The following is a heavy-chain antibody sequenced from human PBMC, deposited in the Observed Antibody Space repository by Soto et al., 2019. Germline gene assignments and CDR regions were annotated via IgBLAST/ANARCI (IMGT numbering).Heavy chain of an antibody. CDR1: GYTFTSYA. CDR3: ARAPKYDSSGYPPSVYIDY. CDR2: INAGNGNT. D-gene: IGHD3-22*01. V-gene: IGHV1-3*01. J-gene: IGHJ4*02. Sequence: ASVKVSCKASGYTFTSYAMHWVRQAPGQRLEWMGWINAGNGNTKYSQKFQGRVTITRDTSASTAYMELSSLRSEDTAVYYCARAPKYDSSGYPPSVYIDYWGQGTLVTVSS.